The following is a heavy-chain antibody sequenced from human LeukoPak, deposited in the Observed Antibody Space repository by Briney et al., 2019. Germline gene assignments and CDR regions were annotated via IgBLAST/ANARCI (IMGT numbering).Heavy chain of an antibody. V-gene: IGHV3-43*02. CDR3: AKDIAVAATFDY. D-gene: IGHD6-19*01. J-gene: IGHJ4*02. Sequence: QPGGSLRLSCEASGFTSDDYAMHWVRQAPGKGLEWVSLISGDGGSTYYADSVKGRFTISRDNSKNSLYLQMNSLRTEDTALYYCAKDIAVAATFDYWGQGTLVTVSS. CDR2: ISGDGGST. CDR1: GFTSDDYA.